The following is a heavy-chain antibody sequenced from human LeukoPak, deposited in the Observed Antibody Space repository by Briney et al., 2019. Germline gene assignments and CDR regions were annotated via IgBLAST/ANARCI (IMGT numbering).Heavy chain of an antibody. D-gene: IGHD3-22*01. V-gene: IGHV3-48*01. CDR1: GFTFSSYS. Sequence: PGGSLRLSCAASGFTFSSYSMNWVRQAPGKGLEWVSYISSSSSTIYYADSVKGRFTISRDNAKNSLYLQMNSLRAEDTAVYYCARAVYDSTASFHSAFDSWGQGTLVTVSS. CDR2: ISSSSSTI. J-gene: IGHJ4*02. CDR3: ARAVYDSTASFHSAFDS.